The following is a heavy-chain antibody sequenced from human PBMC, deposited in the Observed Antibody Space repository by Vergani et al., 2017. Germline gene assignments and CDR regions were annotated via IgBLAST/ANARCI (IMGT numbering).Heavy chain of an antibody. Sequence: QVQLQQWGAGLLKPSETLSLTCAVYGGSFSGYYWSWIRQPPGKGLEWIGEINHSGSTNYNPSLKSRVTISVDTSKNQFSLKLSSVTAADTAVYYCASDDSGSYLNWFDPWGQGTLVTVSS. CDR1: GGSFSGYY. V-gene: IGHV4-34*01. CDR2: INHSGST. J-gene: IGHJ5*02. CDR3: ASDDSGSYLNWFDP. D-gene: IGHD1-26*01.